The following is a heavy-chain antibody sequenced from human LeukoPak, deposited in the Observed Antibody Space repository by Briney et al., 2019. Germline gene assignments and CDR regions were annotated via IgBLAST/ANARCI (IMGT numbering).Heavy chain of an antibody. Sequence: GGSLRLSCAASGFTFSSYSMNWVRQAPGKGLEWVSSISSSSSYIYYADSVKGRFTISRDNAKNSLYLQMNSLRAEDTAVYYCAKGISDTVDAFDIWGQGTMVTVSS. CDR1: GFTFSSYS. CDR2: ISSSSSYI. J-gene: IGHJ3*02. D-gene: IGHD5-18*01. CDR3: AKGISDTVDAFDI. V-gene: IGHV3-21*01.